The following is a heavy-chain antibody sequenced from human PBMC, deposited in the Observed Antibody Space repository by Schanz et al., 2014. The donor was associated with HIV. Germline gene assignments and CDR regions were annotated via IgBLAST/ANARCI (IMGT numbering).Heavy chain of an antibody. CDR3: TRGRFLERGGMDV. CDR1: GFTVSNNH. V-gene: IGHV3-33*08. J-gene: IGHJ6*02. CDR2: IWFDGRNK. D-gene: IGHD3-3*01. Sequence: VQLLESGGGLEQPGGSLRLSCVFSGFTVSNNHLSWVRQAPGKGLEWVAVIWFDGRNKYYGDSVKGRFMISRDNSNNTLYLQMNSLRAEDTAVYFCTRGRFLERGGMDVWGQGTAVTVSS.